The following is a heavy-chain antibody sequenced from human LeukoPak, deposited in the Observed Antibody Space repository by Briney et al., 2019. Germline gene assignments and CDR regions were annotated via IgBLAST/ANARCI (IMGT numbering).Heavy chain of an antibody. D-gene: IGHD3-10*01. V-gene: IGHV1-2*04. CDR1: GYTFTGYY. J-gene: IGHJ6*02. CDR3: ARDFMMVYYYGSGRYSAYYYYGMDV. CDR2: INPNSGGT. Sequence: ASVKVSCKASGYTFTGYYMHWVRQAPGQGLEWMGWINPNSGGTNYAQKFQGWVTMTGDTSISTAYMELSRLRSDDTAVYYCARDFMMVYYYGSGRYSAYYYYGMDVWGQGTTVTVSS.